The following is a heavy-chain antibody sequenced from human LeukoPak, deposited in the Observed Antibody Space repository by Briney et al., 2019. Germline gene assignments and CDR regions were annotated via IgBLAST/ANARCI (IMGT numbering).Heavy chain of an antibody. CDR3: AREFSGTSIAGGVFDS. Sequence: SETLSLTCTVSGGPITSYYWTYIRQPAGKGLEWIGRIHSSGGTNYSPSLKSRVTMSLDTSKNQFSLNLSSVTAADTAIYYCAREFSGTSIAGGVFDSWGQGTLVTVSS. V-gene: IGHV4-4*07. CDR2: IHSSGGT. J-gene: IGHJ4*02. D-gene: IGHD6-6*01. CDR1: GGPITSYY.